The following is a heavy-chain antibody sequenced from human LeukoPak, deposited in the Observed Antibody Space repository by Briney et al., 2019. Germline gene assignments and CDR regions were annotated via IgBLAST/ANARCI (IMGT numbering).Heavy chain of an antibody. D-gene: IGHD6-19*01. V-gene: IGHV4-61*02. CDR3: ARGRDIAVAGTGPNFDY. CDR2: IYTSGST. Sequence: SETLSLTCTVSGGSISSGSYYWSWIRQPAGKGLEWIGRIYTSGSTNYNPSLKSRVTISVDTSKNQFSLKLSSVTAADTAVYYCARGRDIAVAGTGPNFDYWGQGTLVTVSS. CDR1: GGSISSGSYY. J-gene: IGHJ4*02.